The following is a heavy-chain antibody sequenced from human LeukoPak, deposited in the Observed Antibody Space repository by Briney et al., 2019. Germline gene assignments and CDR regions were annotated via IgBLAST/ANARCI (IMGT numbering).Heavy chain of an antibody. CDR2: INHRGST. CDR1: DGSFTGYF. CDR3: ARDPTTVMTVPWYFDT. Sequence: PSETLSLTCAVYDGSFTGYFWNWIRQSPGKGLEWIGEINHRGSTNYNPSLKSRLTISVDTSKNQFSLRPTSVTAADTGVYFCARDPTTVMTVPWYFDTWGQGTLVTASS. J-gene: IGHJ4*02. D-gene: IGHD4-11*01. V-gene: IGHV4-34*01.